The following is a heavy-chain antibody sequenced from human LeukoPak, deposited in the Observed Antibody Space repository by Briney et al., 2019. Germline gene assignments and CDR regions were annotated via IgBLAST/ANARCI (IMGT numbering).Heavy chain of an antibody. Sequence: SVKVSCKASGGTFSSYAINWVRQAPGQGLEWMGGIIPIFGTASYAQKFQGRVTITADESTSTAYMELSSLRSEDTAVYYCARDLRNYDSSGEFDPWGQGTLVTVSS. D-gene: IGHD3-22*01. CDR2: IIPIFGTA. J-gene: IGHJ5*02. CDR3: ARDLRNYDSSGEFDP. V-gene: IGHV1-69*13. CDR1: GGTFSSYA.